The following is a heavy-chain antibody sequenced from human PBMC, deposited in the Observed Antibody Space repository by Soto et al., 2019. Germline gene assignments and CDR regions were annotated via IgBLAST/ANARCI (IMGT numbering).Heavy chain of an antibody. CDR2: IKQDGSEE. Sequence: VGSLRLSCAASGFTFSNYWMSWVRQAPGKGLEWVANIKQDGSEEYCVDSVKGRFTISRDNAKNSLYLQMRSLRADDTAVYYCTRGIRGSSGWSYYYGMDVWGQGTTVTVSS. CDR3: TRGIRGSSGWSYYYGMDV. CDR1: GFTFSNYW. D-gene: IGHD6-19*01. V-gene: IGHV3-7*03. J-gene: IGHJ6*02.